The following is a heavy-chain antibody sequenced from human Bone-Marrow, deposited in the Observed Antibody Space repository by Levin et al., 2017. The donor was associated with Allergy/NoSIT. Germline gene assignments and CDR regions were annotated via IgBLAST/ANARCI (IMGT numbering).Heavy chain of an antibody. Sequence: SGGSLRLSCATSGFIFSKAWLSWVRQAPGKGLEWVGLSKSRTNAGTRDFAAPVTDNFTISRDDSKNMMFLQINSLKTEDTAVYYCATHRSDDSPSYFDYWGQGTLVTVSS. D-gene: IGHD1-1*01. V-gene: IGHV3-15*01. J-gene: IGHJ4*02. CDR3: ATHRSDDSPSYFDY. CDR1: GFIFSKAW. CDR2: SKSRTNAGTR.